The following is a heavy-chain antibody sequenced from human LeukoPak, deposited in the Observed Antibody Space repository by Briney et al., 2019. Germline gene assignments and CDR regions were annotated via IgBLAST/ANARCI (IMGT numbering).Heavy chain of an antibody. V-gene: IGHV1-46*01. Sequence: EASVTVSFTASGYTFTSYYMHWVRQAPGQGLEWMGIINPSGGSTSYAQKFQGRVTMTRDTSTSTVYMELSSLRSEDTAVYYCARNTLTAMNYYYYGMDVWGQGTTVTVSS. CDR1: GYTFTSYY. J-gene: IGHJ6*02. CDR3: ARNTLTAMNYYYYGMDV. D-gene: IGHD5-18*01. CDR2: INPSGGST.